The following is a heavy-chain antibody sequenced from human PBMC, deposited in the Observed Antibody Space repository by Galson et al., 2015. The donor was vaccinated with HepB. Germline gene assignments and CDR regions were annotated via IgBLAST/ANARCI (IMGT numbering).Heavy chain of an antibody. CDR1: GGTFSSYA. V-gene: IGHV1-69*13. D-gene: IGHD2-15*01. J-gene: IGHJ5*02. CDR3: ARGCSGGSCYSWFDP. Sequence: SVKVSCKASGGTFSSYAISWVRQAPGQGLEWMGGIIPIFGTANYAQKFQGRVTITADESTSTAYMELSSLRSEDTAVYYCARGCSGGSCYSWFDPWGQGTLVTVSS. CDR2: IIPIFGTA.